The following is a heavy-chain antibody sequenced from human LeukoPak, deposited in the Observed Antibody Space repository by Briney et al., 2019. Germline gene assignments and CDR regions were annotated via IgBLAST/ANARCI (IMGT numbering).Heavy chain of an antibody. D-gene: IGHD4-17*01. V-gene: IGHV3-48*01. CDR2: ISGSSSTI. J-gene: IGHJ4*02. Sequence: GGSLRLSCAASGFTFSSYSMNWVRQAPGKGLEWGSYISGSSSTIYYADSVKGRFTISRDNSKNTLYLQMNSLRAEDTAVYYCAKLRDYGDYGPYGYWGQGTLVTVSS. CDR3: AKLRDYGDYGPYGY. CDR1: GFTFSSYS.